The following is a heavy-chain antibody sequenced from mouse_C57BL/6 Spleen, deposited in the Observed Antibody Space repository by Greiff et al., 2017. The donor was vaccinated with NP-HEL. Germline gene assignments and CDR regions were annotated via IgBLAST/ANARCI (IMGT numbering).Heavy chain of an antibody. CDR2: IWSGGST. CDR3: ARNSEDGYYPYFDY. Sequence: VQLVESGPGLVQPSQSLSITCTVSGFSLTSYGVHWVRQSPGKGLEWLGVIWSGGSTDYNAAFISRLSISKDNSKSQVFFKMKSLQADDTAIYYCARNSEDGYYPYFDYWGQGTTLTVSS. V-gene: IGHV2-2*01. D-gene: IGHD2-3*01. J-gene: IGHJ2*01. CDR1: GFSLTSYG.